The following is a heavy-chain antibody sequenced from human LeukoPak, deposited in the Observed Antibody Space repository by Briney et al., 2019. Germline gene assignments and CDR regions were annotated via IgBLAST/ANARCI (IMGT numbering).Heavy chain of an antibody. D-gene: IGHD3-16*02. V-gene: IGHV4-61*01. Sequence: PSETLSLTCTVSGGSVSRGSYYWSWTRQPPGKGLEWIGYIHHSGTTNYSPSLQSRVTISVDMSKNQFSLKLSSVTAADTAVYYCARGSGGELSRHFDYWGQGTLVTVSS. J-gene: IGHJ4*02. CDR2: IHHSGTT. CDR3: ARGSGGELSRHFDY. CDR1: GGSVSRGSYY.